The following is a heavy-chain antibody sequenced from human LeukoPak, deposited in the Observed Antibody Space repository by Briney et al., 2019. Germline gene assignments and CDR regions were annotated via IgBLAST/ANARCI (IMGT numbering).Heavy chain of an antibody. CDR1: GGSISSSSYY. D-gene: IGHD3-3*01. CDR3: ARAFWSGPYYYYYYYMDV. V-gene: IGHV4-39*07. CDR2: IYYSGST. Sequence: SETLPLTCTVSGGSISSSSYYWGWIRQPPGKGLEWIGSIYYSGSTYYNPSLKSRVTISVDTSKNQFSLKLSSVTAADTAVYYCARAFWSGPYYYYYYYMDVWGKGTTVTVSS. J-gene: IGHJ6*03.